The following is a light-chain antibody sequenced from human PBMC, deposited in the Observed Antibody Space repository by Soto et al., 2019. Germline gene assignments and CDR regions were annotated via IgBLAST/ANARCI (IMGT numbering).Light chain of an antibody. J-gene: IGLJ2*01. V-gene: IGLV1-40*01. Sequence: QPVLTQPPSVSGAPGQRVTISCTGSSSNIGAGYDVHWYQQLPGTAPKLLIYGNSNRPSGVPDRFSGSKSGTSASLAITGLQAEDEADYYCQPYDSSLSVVFGGGTKVTVL. CDR3: QPYDSSLSVV. CDR1: SSNIGAGYD. CDR2: GNS.